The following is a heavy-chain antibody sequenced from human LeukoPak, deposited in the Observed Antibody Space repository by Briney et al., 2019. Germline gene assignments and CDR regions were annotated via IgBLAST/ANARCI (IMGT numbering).Heavy chain of an antibody. J-gene: IGHJ4*02. CDR1: GFTFSRYT. V-gene: IGHV3-21*01. CDR3: ATLGCAGENCPRAGRALGGY. D-gene: IGHD2-21*01. Sequence: PGGSLRLSCTGCGFTFSRYTLHWVRQARGKELEGVSSISIGGTFVFYADSVTGRFTISRDNAGKFMYLQMDGLRAEDTAVYYCATLGCAGENCPRAGRALGGYWGQGTLVTVSS. CDR2: ISIGGTFV.